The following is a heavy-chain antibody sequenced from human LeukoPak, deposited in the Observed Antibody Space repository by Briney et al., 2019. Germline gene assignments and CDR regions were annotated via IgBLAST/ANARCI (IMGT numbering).Heavy chain of an antibody. D-gene: IGHD1-1*01. V-gene: IGHV3-9*01. CDR2: ISWNSGSI. Sequence: PGRSLRLSCAASGLTFDDYAMHWVRQAPGKGLEWVSGISWNSGSIGYADSVKGRFTISRDNSKNTLYLQMNSLRAEDTAVYYCAKTGNPATGDYWGQGTLVSVSS. J-gene: IGHJ4*02. CDR1: GLTFDDYA. CDR3: AKTGNPATGDY.